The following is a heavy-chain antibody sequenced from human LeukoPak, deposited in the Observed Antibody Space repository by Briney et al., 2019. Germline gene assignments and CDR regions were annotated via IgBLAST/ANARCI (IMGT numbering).Heavy chain of an antibody. J-gene: IGHJ6*04. CDR1: GFTFSSYW. D-gene: IGHD3-10*01. Sequence: GGSLRLSCAASGFTFSSYWMHWVRQAPGKGLVWVSRINSDGSSTSYADSVKGRFTISRDNAKNSLYLQMNSLRAEDTAVYYCARDPGIYGSGSYRAHYYYYGMDVWGKGTTVTVSS. CDR3: ARDPGIYGSGSYRAHYYYYGMDV. CDR2: INSDGSST. V-gene: IGHV3-74*01.